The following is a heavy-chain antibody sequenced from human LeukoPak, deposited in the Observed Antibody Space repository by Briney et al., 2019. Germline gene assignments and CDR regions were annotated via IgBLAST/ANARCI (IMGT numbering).Heavy chain of an antibody. D-gene: IGHD3-3*01. CDR3: ARGGQGYDLNWFDP. V-gene: IGHV3-30-3*01. J-gene: IGHJ5*02. Sequence: GGSLRLSRAASGFTVSSNYMGWVRQAPGKGLEWVTIISYDGSNKYYADSVKGRFTISRDNSKNTLYLQMNSLRAEDTAVYYCARGGQGYDLNWFDPWGQGTLVTVSS. CDR2: ISYDGSNK. CDR1: GFTVSSNY.